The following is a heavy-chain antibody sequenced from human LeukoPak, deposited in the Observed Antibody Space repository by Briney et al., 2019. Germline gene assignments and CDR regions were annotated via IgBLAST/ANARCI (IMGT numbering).Heavy chain of an antibody. D-gene: IGHD3-22*01. CDR2: INPNSGGT. Sequence: ASVKVSCKASGYTFTGYYMHWGRQAPGQGLEWMGRINPNSGGTNYAQKFQGRVTMTRAKSLSTAYMELSRLRSDDTAVYYCATLSSYYYDSSGYYNIINYFDYWGQGTLVTVSS. J-gene: IGHJ4*02. CDR1: GYTFTGYY. CDR3: ATLSSYYYDSSGYYNIINYFDY. V-gene: IGHV1-2*06.